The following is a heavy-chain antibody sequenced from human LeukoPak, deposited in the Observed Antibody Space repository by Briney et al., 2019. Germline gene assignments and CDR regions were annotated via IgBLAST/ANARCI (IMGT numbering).Heavy chain of an antibody. CDR2: IYPGDSDT. J-gene: IGHJ4*02. V-gene: IGHV5-51*01. D-gene: IGHD3-22*01. CDR3: ARHLADYYDSSGYYYVLDY. Sequence: GESLKISCKGSGYSFTSYWIGWVRQMPGKGLEWVGIIYPGDSDTRYSPSFQGQVTISADKSISTAYLQWSSLKASDTAMYYCARHLADYYDSSGYYYVLDYWGQGTLVTVSS. CDR1: GYSFTSYW.